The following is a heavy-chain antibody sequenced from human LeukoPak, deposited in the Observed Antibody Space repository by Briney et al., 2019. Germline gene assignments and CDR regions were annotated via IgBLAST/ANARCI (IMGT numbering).Heavy chain of an antibody. CDR1: GFTFSSYA. D-gene: IGHD6-19*01. Sequence: GGALRLSCVASGFTFSSYAMSWVRQAPGKGLEWVSAILGGGGSAFYADSVKGRFTISRDNSKNTLYLEMDSLRADDTAVYYCSNGTSQAGLYCFDYWGQGTLVTVSS. J-gene: IGHJ4*02. CDR2: ILGGGGSA. CDR3: SNGTSQAGLYCFDY. V-gene: IGHV3-23*01.